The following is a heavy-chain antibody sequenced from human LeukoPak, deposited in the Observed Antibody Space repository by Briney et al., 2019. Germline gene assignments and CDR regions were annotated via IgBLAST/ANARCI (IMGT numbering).Heavy chain of an antibody. CDR3: AKDYAYYYGSGIGGFDY. CDR1: GFTFSSYA. D-gene: IGHD3-10*01. CDR2: ISGSGDST. V-gene: IGHV3-23*01. Sequence: GGSLRLSCAASGFTFSSYAMSWVRQAPGKGLEWVSGISGSGDSTYYADSVKGRFTISRDNSKNTLYLQMNSLRAEDTAVYYCAKDYAYYYGSGIGGFDYWGQGTLVTVSS. J-gene: IGHJ4*02.